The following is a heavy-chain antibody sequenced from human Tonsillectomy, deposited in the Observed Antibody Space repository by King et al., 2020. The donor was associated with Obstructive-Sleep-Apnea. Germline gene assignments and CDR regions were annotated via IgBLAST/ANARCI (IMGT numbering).Heavy chain of an antibody. CDR1: GFTFSSYA. V-gene: IGHV3-23*04. CDR2: MSGSGGST. D-gene: IGHD3-10*01. J-gene: IGHJ4*02. CDR3: ANDPYGPYYLDY. Sequence: VQLVESGGGLVQPGGSLRRSCGASGFTFSSYAMNWVRQAPGKGLEWVSGMSGSGGSTYYADSVKGRFTVSGDNSKSTLYLQMNSLRAEDTAVYYCANDPYGPYYLDYWGQGTLVTVSS.